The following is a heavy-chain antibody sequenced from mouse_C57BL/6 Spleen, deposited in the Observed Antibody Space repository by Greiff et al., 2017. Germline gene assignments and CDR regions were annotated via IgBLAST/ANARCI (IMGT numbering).Heavy chain of an antibody. Sequence: QVQLQQSGAELVKPGASVKISCKASGYAFSSYWMNWVKQRPGKGLEWIGQIYPGDGDTNYNGKFKGKATLTADKSSSTAYMQLSSLTSEDSAVXFCARKAPLHYYGSSYAMDYWGQGTSVTVSS. D-gene: IGHD1-1*01. J-gene: IGHJ4*01. V-gene: IGHV1-80*01. CDR2: IYPGDGDT. CDR3: ARKAPLHYYGSSYAMDY. CDR1: GYAFSSYW.